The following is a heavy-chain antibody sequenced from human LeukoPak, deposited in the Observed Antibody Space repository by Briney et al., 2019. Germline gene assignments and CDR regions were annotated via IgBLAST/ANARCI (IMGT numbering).Heavy chain of an antibody. J-gene: IGHJ4*02. V-gene: IGHV1-46*01. CDR1: GYTFTSYY. CDR3: ARAYYDSSGYYYYFDY. Sequence: ASVKVSCKASGYTFTSYYMHWVRQAPGQGLEWMGLINPSGGSTSYAQKFQGRVTMTRDTSTSTVYMELSSLRSEDTAVYYCARAYYDSSGYYYYFDYWGQGTLVTVSS. CDR2: INPSGGST. D-gene: IGHD3-22*01.